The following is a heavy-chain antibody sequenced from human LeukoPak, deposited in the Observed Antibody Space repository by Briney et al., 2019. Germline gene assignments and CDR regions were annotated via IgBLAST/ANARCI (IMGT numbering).Heavy chain of an antibody. D-gene: IGHD6-6*01. Sequence: SETQSLTCTVSGGSISSSSHYWGWIRQPPGKGLEFIGNIYETGSTYYNPSLKSRVTIFVDTSKNQFSLRLSSVTAADTALYYCARRYSSSPFNYFDPWGQGTLVTVSS. V-gene: IGHV4-39*01. J-gene: IGHJ5*02. CDR2: IYETGST. CDR1: GGSISSSSHY. CDR3: ARRYSSSPFNYFDP.